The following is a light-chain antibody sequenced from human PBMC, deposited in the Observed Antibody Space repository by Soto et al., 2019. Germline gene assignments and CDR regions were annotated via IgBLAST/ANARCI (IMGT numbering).Light chain of an antibody. CDR3: QQSNLTSLS. CDR2: QAS. J-gene: IGKJ4*02. V-gene: IGKV1-5*03. Sequence: DIQMTQSPSTLSASIGDRVTITCRASQNISSWLSWYQQKPGKAPNLLIYQASILESGVPSRFSGSGSGTQFSLTIRSLQPDDFATFYCQQSNLTSLSFGGGTKVESK. CDR1: QNISSW.